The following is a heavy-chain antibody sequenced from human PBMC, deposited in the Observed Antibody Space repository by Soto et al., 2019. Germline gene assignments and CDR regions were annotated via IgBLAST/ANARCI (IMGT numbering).Heavy chain of an antibody. CDR2: IYYTGYT. V-gene: IGHV4-39*07. CDR3: ATFSLPMGPGFDP. J-gene: IGHJ5*02. D-gene: IGHD3-10*01. Sequence: PSETLSLTCTVSGGPISSSRYYWGWIRQAPGKGLEWLATIYYTGYTYHTPSLKSRINISLDASKNQFSLKLSSVTAADTAVYYCATFSLPMGPGFDPWGQGTPVTVSS. CDR1: GGPISSSRYY.